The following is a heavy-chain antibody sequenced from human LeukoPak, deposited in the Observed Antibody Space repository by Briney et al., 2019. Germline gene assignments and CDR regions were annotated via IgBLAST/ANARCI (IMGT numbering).Heavy chain of an antibody. CDR1: GGTFSRYG. V-gene: IGHV1-69*13. D-gene: IGHD1-26*01. J-gene: IGHJ4*02. CDR2: TIPIFGTT. Sequence: ASVKVSCKASGGTFSRYGISWVRQAPGQGHEWIGGTIPIFGTTNSAQKFQDRVTIAADESTHTAYMELNSLTSEDTAVYYGAGGDSGSYFAYWGQGTLVTVSS. CDR3: AGGDSGSYFAY.